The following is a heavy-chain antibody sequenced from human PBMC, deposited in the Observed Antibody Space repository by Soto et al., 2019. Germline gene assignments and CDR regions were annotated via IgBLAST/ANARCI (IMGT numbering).Heavy chain of an antibody. CDR3: ARDRIYSSSWHDY. D-gene: IGHD6-13*01. CDR1: GFTFSSYA. V-gene: IGHV3-30-3*01. Sequence: QVQLVESGGGVVQPGRSLRLSCAASGFTFSSYAMHWVRQAPGKGLEWVAVISYDGSNKYYADSVKGRFTISRHNSKNTLYLQMNSLRAEDTAVYYCARDRIYSSSWHDYWGQGTLVTVSS. CDR2: ISYDGSNK. J-gene: IGHJ4*02.